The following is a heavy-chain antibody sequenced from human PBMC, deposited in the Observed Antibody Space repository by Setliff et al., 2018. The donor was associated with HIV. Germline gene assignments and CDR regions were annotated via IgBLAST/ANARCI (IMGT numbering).Heavy chain of an antibody. CDR3: ARAPITMIVVVNYGMDV. D-gene: IGHD3-22*01. CDR2: INHSGST. V-gene: IGHV4-38-2*01. CDR1: GFSITDGFY. Sequence: SETLSLTCDVSGFSITDGFYWAWIRQSPGKGLEWIGSINHSGSTYCTPSLKSRVTMSVDTSKNHFSLKLSSVTAADTAVYYCARAPITMIVVVNYGMDVWGQGTTVTVSS. J-gene: IGHJ6*02.